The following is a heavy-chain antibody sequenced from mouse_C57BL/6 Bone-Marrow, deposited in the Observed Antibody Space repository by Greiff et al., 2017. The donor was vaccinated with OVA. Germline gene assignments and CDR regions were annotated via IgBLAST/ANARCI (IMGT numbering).Heavy chain of an antibody. CDR2: IYPRSGNT. V-gene: IGHV1-81*01. Sequence: QVQLQQSGAELARPGASVKLSCKASGYTFTSYGISWVKQRTGQGLEWIGEIYPRSGNTYYNEKFKGKATLTADKSSSTAYMELRSLTSEDSAVYFCARDSNYHVLIDYWGQGTTLTVSS. CDR1: GYTFTSYG. CDR3: ARDSNYHVLIDY. J-gene: IGHJ2*01. D-gene: IGHD2-5*01.